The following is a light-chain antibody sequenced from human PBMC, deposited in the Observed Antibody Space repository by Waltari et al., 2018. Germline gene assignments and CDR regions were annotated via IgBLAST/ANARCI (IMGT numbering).Light chain of an antibody. J-gene: IGLJ3*02. CDR1: SSDVGGYHY. V-gene: IGLV2-8*01. CDR3: SSYAGSNTWV. CDR2: EVS. Sequence: QSALTQPPSASGSPGQSVTISCTGTSSDVGGYHYVSCYQHHPGKAPKFMIYEVSKRPSGVPDRFSGSKSGNTASLTVSGLQAEDEADYYCSSYAGSNTWVFGGGTKLTVL.